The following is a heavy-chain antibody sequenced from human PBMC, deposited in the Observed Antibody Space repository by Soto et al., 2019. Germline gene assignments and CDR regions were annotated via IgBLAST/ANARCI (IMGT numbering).Heavy chain of an antibody. D-gene: IGHD3-16*01. Sequence: EVQLVESGGGLIQPGGSLRLSCAASWLNVSTNYMSWVRQAPGKGLEWVSVIYSGGDTSYADSVKGRFAISRDNSKNTVVLQMNRLRVEDTAVYYCARDWGGNAGLHWYFDLWGRGTLVTVSS. CDR2: IYSGGDT. CDR1: WLNVSTNY. V-gene: IGHV3-53*01. CDR3: ARDWGGNAGLHWYFDL. J-gene: IGHJ2*01.